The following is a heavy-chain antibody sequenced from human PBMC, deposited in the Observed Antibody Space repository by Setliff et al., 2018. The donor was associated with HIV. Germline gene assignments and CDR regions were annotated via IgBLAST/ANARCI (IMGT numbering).Heavy chain of an antibody. D-gene: IGHD3-10*01. J-gene: IGHJ4*02. Sequence: ASVKVSCKASGYTFTGYYMHWVRQAPGQGLEWMGWISAYNGNTNYAQKLQGRVTMTTDTSTSTAYMELRSLRSDDTAVYYCARVGILLWFGELTEAPLDYWGQGTLVTVSS. CDR3: ARVGILLWFGELTEAPLDY. CDR1: GYTFTGYY. CDR2: ISAYNGNT. V-gene: IGHV1-18*04.